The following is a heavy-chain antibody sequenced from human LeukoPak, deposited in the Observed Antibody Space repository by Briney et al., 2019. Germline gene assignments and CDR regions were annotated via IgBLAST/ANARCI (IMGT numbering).Heavy chain of an antibody. Sequence: ASVKLSCKASGYTFSSYYMHWVRQAPGQGLEWMGVINPSGGSTSYAQKFQGRVTMTRDTSTGTVYMELSSLRSEDTAVYYCARGGGGYDHYYGMDVWGKGTTVTVSS. CDR2: INPSGGST. CDR1: GYTFSSYY. J-gene: IGHJ6*04. D-gene: IGHD5-12*01. V-gene: IGHV1-46*01. CDR3: ARGGGGYDHYYGMDV.